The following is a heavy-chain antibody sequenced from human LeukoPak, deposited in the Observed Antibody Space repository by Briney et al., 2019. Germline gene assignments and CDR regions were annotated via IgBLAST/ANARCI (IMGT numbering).Heavy chain of an antibody. D-gene: IGHD4-11*01. CDR3: ARATYSNYVFAFDI. Sequence: PGGSLRLSCAASGFTFSSYAMHWVRQAPGKGLEWVAVISYDGSNKYYADSVKGRFTISRDNSKNTLYLQMNSLRAEDTAVYYCARATYSNYVFAFDIWGQGTMVTVSS. CDR2: ISYDGSNK. J-gene: IGHJ3*02. CDR1: GFTFSSYA. V-gene: IGHV3-30*04.